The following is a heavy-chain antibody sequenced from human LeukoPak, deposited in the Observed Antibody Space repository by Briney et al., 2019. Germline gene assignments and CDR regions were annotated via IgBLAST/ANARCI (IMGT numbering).Heavy chain of an antibody. CDR3: TQYYYDSSGYLYYFDY. CDR2: IKSKTDGGTA. D-gene: IGHD3-22*01. Sequence: GGSLRLSCAASGFTFTNAWMSWVRQAPGKGLEWVGRIKSKTDGGTADYAAPVKGRFTISRDDSKNTLYLQMNSLKTEDTAVYYCTQYYYDSSGYLYYFDYWGQGTLVTVSS. CDR1: GFTFTNAW. V-gene: IGHV3-15*01. J-gene: IGHJ4*02.